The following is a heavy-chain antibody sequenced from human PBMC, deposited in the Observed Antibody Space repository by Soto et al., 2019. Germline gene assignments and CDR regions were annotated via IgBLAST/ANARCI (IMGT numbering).Heavy chain of an antibody. CDR1: CGSIISGDYY. V-gene: IGHV4-30-4*01. D-gene: IGHD3-10*01. CDR2: IYYSGST. CDR3: ARDRSGRSGSYYIPYNWSDP. J-gene: IGHJ5*02. Sequence: PSETLSLTCTFSCGSIISGDYYWSWIRQPPGKGLEWIGYIYYSGSTYYNPSLKSRVTISVDTSKNQFSLKLSSVTAADTAVYYCARDRSGRSGSYYIPYNWSDPWGQGTLVTVSS.